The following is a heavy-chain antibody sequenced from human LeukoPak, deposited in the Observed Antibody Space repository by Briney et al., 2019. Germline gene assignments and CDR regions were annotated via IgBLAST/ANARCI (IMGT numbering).Heavy chain of an antibody. CDR1: GFTFDDYA. V-gene: IGHV3-9*01. CDR3: AISGYYGDYRY. CDR2: SSRNSGSI. J-gene: IGHJ4*02. Sequence: GGSLRLSCAASGFTFDDYAMHWVRQAPGKGLEWVSGSSRNSGSIGYADSVKGRFTISRDNAKNSLYLQMNSLRAEDTALYYCAISGYYGDYRYWGQGTLVTVSS. D-gene: IGHD4-17*01.